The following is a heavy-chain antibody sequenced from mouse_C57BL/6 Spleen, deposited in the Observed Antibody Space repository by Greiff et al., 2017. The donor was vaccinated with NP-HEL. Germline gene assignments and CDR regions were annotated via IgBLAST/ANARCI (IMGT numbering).Heavy chain of an antibody. CDR1: GFTFSSYA. Sequence: EVKLMESGGGLVKPGGFLKLSCAASGFTFSSYAMSWVRQTPEKRLEWVATISDGGSYTYYPDNVKGRFTISRDNAKNNLYLQMSHLKSEDTAMYYCARDNAMDYWGQGTSVTVSS. V-gene: IGHV5-4*01. J-gene: IGHJ4*01. CDR3: ARDNAMDY. CDR2: ISDGGSYT.